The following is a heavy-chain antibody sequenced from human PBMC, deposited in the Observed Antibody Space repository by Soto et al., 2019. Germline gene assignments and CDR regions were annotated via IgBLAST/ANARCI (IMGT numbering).Heavy chain of an antibody. Sequence: QLQLQESGPGLVKPSQTLSLTCTVSGGSISSGDYYWSWIRQPPGKGLEWIGYIYYSGSTYYNPSLKSRVTISVDTSKNQFSLNLSSVTAADTAVYYCARERPDGCKLDPWGQGTLVTVSS. J-gene: IGHJ5*02. D-gene: IGHD6-19*01. CDR3: ARERPDGCKLDP. CDR2: IYYSGST. CDR1: GGSISSGDYY. V-gene: IGHV4-30-4*01.